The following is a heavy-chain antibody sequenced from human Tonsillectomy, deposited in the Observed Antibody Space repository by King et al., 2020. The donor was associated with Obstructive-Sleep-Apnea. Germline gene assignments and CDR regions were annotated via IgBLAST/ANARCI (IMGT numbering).Heavy chain of an antibody. CDR3: ARESWFGRTYYGVDV. CDR1: GFTFSTYR. V-gene: IGHV3-48*04. Sequence: VQLVQSGGGLVQPGGSLRLSWAASGFTFSTYRMNWVRQAPGKGLEWVSYISSSSSPINYADSVKGRFTISRDNAKNSLSLQMNSLRAEDTAVYYCARESWFGRTYYGVDVWGQGTTVTVSS. D-gene: IGHD3-10*01. J-gene: IGHJ6*02. CDR2: ISSSSSPI.